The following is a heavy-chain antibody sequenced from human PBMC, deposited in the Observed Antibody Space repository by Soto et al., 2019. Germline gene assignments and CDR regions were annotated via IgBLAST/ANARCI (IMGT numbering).Heavy chain of an antibody. CDR3: ARATEQWLVPQQFDY. D-gene: IGHD6-19*01. V-gene: IGHV4-59*01. J-gene: IGHJ4*02. Sequence: SETLSLTCTVSGGSISSYYWSWIRQPPGKGLEWIGYIYYSGSTNYNPSLKSRVTISVDTSKNQFSLKLSSVTAADTAVYYCARATEQWLVPQQFDYWGQGTLVTVSS. CDR1: GGSISSYY. CDR2: IYYSGST.